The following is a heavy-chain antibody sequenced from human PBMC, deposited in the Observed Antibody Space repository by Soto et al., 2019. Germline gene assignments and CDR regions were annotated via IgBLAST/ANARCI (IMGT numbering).Heavy chain of an antibody. Sequence: TSETQCHTYSVYDGSFIGYDWSWIRQNPGKGLEWIGEINHSGSTNYNPSLKSRVTISVDTSKNQFSLKLSSVTAADTAVYYCASLPTSSSWYQPHFDYWGQGTLVTVSS. D-gene: IGHD6-13*01. CDR2: INHSGST. CDR3: ASLPTSSSWYQPHFDY. V-gene: IGHV4-34*01. J-gene: IGHJ4*02. CDR1: DGSFIGYD.